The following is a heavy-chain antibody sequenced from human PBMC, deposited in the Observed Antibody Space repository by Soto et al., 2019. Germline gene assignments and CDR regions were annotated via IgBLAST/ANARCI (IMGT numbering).Heavy chain of an antibody. CDR3: ARGPSYSDSYFDH. J-gene: IGHJ4*02. Sequence: QVQLVESGGGAVQPGGSRRLSCAASEFTFSNYAMHWVRQAPGKGLQWLAVISYDGNNKYYADSVEGRFTISRDNSKNTVYLLMNSLRLEDTAVYYCARGPSYSDSYFDHWGQGTLVTVSS. V-gene: IGHV3-30*03. D-gene: IGHD4-17*01. CDR2: ISYDGNNK. CDR1: EFTFSNYA.